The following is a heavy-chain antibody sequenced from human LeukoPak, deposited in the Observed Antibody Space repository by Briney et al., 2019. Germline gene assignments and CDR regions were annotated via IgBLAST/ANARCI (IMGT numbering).Heavy chain of an antibody. J-gene: IGHJ5*02. V-gene: IGHV4-59*08. CDR2: AYYSGIT. D-gene: IGHD6-19*01. CDR3: ARNSAVATSRSWFDP. Sequence: SETLSLTCSVFDGSISNYYWSWIRQPPGKGLEWIGYAYYSGITTYNPPLESRVTISVDTSKNQFSLKLTAVTAADTAVYYCARNSAVATSRSWFDPWGQGTLVTVSS. CDR1: DGSISNYY.